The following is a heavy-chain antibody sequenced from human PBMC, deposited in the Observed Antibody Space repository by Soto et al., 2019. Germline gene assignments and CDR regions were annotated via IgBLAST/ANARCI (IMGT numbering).Heavy chain of an antibody. D-gene: IGHD6-6*01. CDR1: RFTFSSYG. Sequence: EVQLVESGGGLVQPGGSLRLSCAASRFTFSSYGMNWVRQAPGKGLAWVSYISSGRPTIQYADSVKGRFTISRDNAKNSLYLQMNSLRDEDTAVYYCARGGAARPDYWGQGTLVTVSS. CDR2: ISSGRPTI. CDR3: ARGGAARPDY. J-gene: IGHJ4*02. V-gene: IGHV3-48*02.